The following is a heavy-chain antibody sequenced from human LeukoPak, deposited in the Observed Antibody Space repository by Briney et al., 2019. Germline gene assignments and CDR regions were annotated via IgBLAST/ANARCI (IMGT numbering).Heavy chain of an antibody. Sequence: GGSLRLYCAASGFTFSSYSMNWARQAPGKGLEWVSSISSSSSYIYYADSVKGRFTISRDNAKNSLYLQMNSLRAEDTAVYYCARGLEQQLAPFDYWGQGTLVTVSS. CDR1: GFTFSSYS. CDR3: ARGLEQQLAPFDY. D-gene: IGHD6-13*01. J-gene: IGHJ4*02. V-gene: IGHV3-21*01. CDR2: ISSSSSYI.